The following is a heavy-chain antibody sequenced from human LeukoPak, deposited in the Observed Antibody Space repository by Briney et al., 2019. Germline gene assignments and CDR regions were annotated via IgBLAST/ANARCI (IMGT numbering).Heavy chain of an antibody. J-gene: IGHJ4*02. Sequence: YXXWIRQAXXXXXEWVSYISGGSSTIYYADSLKGRFTVSRDNAKNSLYLLMNSLRAEDTAVYYCARRGSGRHFDFWGQGTLVTVSS. CDR1: Y. V-gene: IGHV3-11*01. D-gene: IGHD2-15*01. CDR3: ARRGSGRHFDF. CDR2: ISGGSSTI.